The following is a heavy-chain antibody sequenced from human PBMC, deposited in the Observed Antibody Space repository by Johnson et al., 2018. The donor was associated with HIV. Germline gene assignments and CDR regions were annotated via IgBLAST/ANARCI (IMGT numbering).Heavy chain of an antibody. J-gene: IGHJ3*02. CDR1: GFSFSGFA. V-gene: IGHV3-30-3*01. Sequence: QVQLVESGGGVVQPGRSLRLSCVVSGFSFSGFAMHWVRQAPGKGLDWMAVISYDGRNQQYADSVKGRFTISRDISKNTLYLQMSSLRTEDTAVYFCARDSDVLPGYTGPEDAFDIWGQGTLVTVSS. CDR3: ARDSDVLPGYTGPEDAFDI. CDR2: ISYDGRNQ. D-gene: IGHD3-9*01.